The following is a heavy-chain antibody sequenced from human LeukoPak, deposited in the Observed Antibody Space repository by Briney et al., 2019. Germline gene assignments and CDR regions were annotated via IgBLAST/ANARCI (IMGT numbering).Heavy chain of an antibody. Sequence: PGGSLRLSCAASGFTFSTYGMTWVRQAPGKGLEWVSAISGSGGGTYYADSVRGRFTISRDNSKNTVYLQMNSLRAEDTAVYYCAKSGVPADPTDFDYWGQGTLVTVSS. V-gene: IGHV3-23*01. CDR2: ISGSGGGT. CDR1: GFTFSTYG. J-gene: IGHJ4*02. CDR3: AKSGVPADPTDFDY. D-gene: IGHD2-2*01.